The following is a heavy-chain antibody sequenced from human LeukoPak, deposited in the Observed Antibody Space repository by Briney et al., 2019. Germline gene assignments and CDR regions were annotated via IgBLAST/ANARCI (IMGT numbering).Heavy chain of an antibody. V-gene: IGHV1-18*01. CDR3: ARHCSGGSCYDY. CDR1: GYTFTSYG. J-gene: IGHJ4*02. D-gene: IGHD2-15*01. Sequence: EASVKVSCTASGYTFTSYGISWVRQAPGQGLEWMGWISAYNGNTNYAQKLQGRVTMTTDTSTSTAYMELRSLRSDDTAVYYCARHCSGGSCYDYWGQGTLVTVSS. CDR2: ISAYNGNT.